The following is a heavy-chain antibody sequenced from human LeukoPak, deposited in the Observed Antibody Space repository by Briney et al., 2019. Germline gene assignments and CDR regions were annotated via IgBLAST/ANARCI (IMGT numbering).Heavy chain of an antibody. Sequence: PSETLSLTCTVSGGSISSYSWSWIRQPAGKGLEWIGRIYTSGSTNYNPSPKSRVTISVDNSKNQFSLILSSVAAADTAVYYCARDLGSYRHYFDYWGQGTLGTVSS. CDR2: IYTSGST. CDR3: ARDLGSYRHYFDY. V-gene: IGHV4-4*07. CDR1: GGSISSYS. J-gene: IGHJ4*02. D-gene: IGHD2-15*01.